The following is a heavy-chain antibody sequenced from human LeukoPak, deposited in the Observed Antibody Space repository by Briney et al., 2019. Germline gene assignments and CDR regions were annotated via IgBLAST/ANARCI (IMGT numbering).Heavy chain of an antibody. D-gene: IGHD2-2*01. CDR1: GGSISSYY. CDR3: ARSFVVVPAAKIPYGMDV. V-gene: IGHV4-4*07. CDR2: IYTSGST. J-gene: IGHJ6*02. Sequence: SETLSLTCTVSGGSISSYYWSWIRQPAGKGLEWIGRIYTSGSTNYNPSLKSRVTMSVDTSKNQFSLKLSSVTAADTAVYYCARSFVVVPAAKIPYGMDVWGQGTTVTVSS.